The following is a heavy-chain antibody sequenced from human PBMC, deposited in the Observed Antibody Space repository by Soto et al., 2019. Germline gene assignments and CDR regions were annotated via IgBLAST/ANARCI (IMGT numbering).Heavy chain of an antibody. CDR2: IYYSGST. D-gene: IGHD3-3*01. CDR1: GGSISSSSYY. V-gene: IGHV4-39*01. Sequence: SETLSLTCTVSGGSISSSSYYWGWIRQPPGKGLEWIGSIYYSGSTYYNPSLKSRVTISVETSKNQFSLKLSSVTAADTAVYYCARQSETYYDFWSGYYQPNWFDPWGQGTLVTVSS. J-gene: IGHJ5*02. CDR3: ARQSETYYDFWSGYYQPNWFDP.